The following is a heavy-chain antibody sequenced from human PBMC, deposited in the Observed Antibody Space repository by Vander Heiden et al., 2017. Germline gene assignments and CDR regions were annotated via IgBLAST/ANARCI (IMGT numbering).Heavy chain of an antibody. CDR2: IGSNGGTI. D-gene: IGHD3-22*01. V-gene: IGHV3-64D*06. Sequence: EVQLVESGGGLVQPGGSLRLSCSASGFTFGSYAMHWVSQAPGKGLEYVSAIGSNGGTIYYADSVKGRFTISRDNSKNTLYLQMSSLRAEDTAVYYCVKGNEHYCDSRSDVWGQGTLVTVSS. CDR3: VKGNEHYCDSRSDV. J-gene: IGHJ4*02. CDR1: GFTFGSYA.